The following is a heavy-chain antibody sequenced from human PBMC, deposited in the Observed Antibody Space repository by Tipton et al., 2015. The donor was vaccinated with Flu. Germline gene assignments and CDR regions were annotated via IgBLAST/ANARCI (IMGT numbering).Heavy chain of an antibody. Sequence: SLRLSCAASGFTFSSYGMHWVRQAPGKGLEWVAVIWYDGSNKYYADSVKGRFTISRDNSKNTPYLQMNSLRAEDTAVYYCARDESGYTPLYYYYYGMDVWGQGTTVTVSS. D-gene: IGHD3-16*02. V-gene: IGHV3-33*01. CDR2: IWYDGSNK. CDR3: ARDESGYTPLYYYYYGMDV. J-gene: IGHJ6*02. CDR1: GFTFSSYG.